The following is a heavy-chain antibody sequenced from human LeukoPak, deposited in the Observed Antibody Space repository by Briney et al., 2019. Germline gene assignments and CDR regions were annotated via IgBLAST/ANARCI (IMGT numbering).Heavy chain of an antibody. V-gene: IGHV3-66*01. CDR2: IYSGGNT. J-gene: IGHJ4*02. CDR3: ARKYTYGLD. Sequence: PGGSLRLSCAASGFTVSSNFMSWLREAPGQGLELVSVIYSGGNTYYADSVRGRFTIFRDNSKNTLYLQMNSLRAEDTAMYYCARKYTYGLDWGQGTLVTVSS. D-gene: IGHD5-18*01. CDR1: GFTVSSNF.